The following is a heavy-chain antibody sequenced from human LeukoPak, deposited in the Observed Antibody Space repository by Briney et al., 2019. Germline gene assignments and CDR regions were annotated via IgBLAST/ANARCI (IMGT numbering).Heavy chain of an antibody. Sequence: SETLSLTCTVSGGSISSYYWSWIRQPAGKGLEWIGRIYTSGSTNYNPSLKSRVTMSVDTSKNQFSLKLSSVTAADTAVYYCARVLYYYGSGSYYPTDWYFDLWGRGTLVTVSS. CDR3: ARVLYYYGSGSYYPTDWYFDL. D-gene: IGHD3-10*01. CDR2: IYTSGST. V-gene: IGHV4-4*07. J-gene: IGHJ2*01. CDR1: GGSISSYY.